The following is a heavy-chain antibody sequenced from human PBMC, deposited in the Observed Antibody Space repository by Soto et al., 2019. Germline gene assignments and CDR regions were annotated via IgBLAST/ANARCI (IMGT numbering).Heavy chain of an antibody. CDR1: GFIVSTNH. D-gene: IGHD3-22*01. CDR3: AKGIVEGVSAADY. Sequence: EVQLVESGGGLVQPGGSLRLSCAASGFIVSTNHVNWVRQAPGEGLEWVSVIISGGDTFYADSVKGRFTISRDNSKNTVYLQMNSLRAADPAMYYCAKGIVEGVSAADYWGQGTLVTVSS. CDR2: IISGGDT. J-gene: IGHJ4*02. V-gene: IGHV3-66*01.